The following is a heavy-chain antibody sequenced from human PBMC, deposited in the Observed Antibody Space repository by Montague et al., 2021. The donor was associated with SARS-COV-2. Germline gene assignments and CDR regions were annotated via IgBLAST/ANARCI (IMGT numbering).Heavy chain of an antibody. CDR2: VLSSGST. Sequence: SETLSLTCTVSGGSIFSNSFYWGWIRQSPGQGLEWIGNVLSSGSTFYNPSLRSRVTMSEDMSKNQFSLKLMSVTAADTAVYYCARSTVGTSHFDYWGQEPWSPSP. D-gene: IGHD1-26*01. CDR1: GGSIFSNSFY. V-gene: IGHV4-39*01. CDR3: ARSTVGTSHFDY. J-gene: IGHJ4*01.